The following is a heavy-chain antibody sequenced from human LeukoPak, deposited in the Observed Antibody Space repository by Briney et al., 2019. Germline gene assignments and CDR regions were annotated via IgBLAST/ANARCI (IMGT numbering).Heavy chain of an antibody. CDR1: GYTFTTYG. D-gene: IGHD3-22*01. Sequence: GASVKVSCKASGYTFTTYGISWVRQAPGQGLEWMGWISAYSANTNYAQKLQGRVTMTTDASTSTAYMELRSLRSGDTAVYYCARDGDYYDSSGYRHYFDYWGQGTLVTVSS. V-gene: IGHV1-18*01. CDR3: ARDGDYYDSSGYRHYFDY. CDR2: ISAYSANT. J-gene: IGHJ4*02.